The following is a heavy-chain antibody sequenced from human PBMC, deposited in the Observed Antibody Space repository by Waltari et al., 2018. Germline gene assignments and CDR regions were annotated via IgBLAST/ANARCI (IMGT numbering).Heavy chain of an antibody. CDR1: GGSITNLY. D-gene: IGHD4-4*01. J-gene: IGHJ6*04. CDR2: IFSSTGST. V-gene: IGHV4-4*07. Sequence: QVQVQESAPRLVKSSETLSLTCTVSGGSITNLYWRWIRRPAGKGLEWIGRIFSSTGSTNYNSSLKSRVAMSADTSKNQISLKLSSVTAADTAVYYCARGRGLQGFNFYYDMDVWGKGTTVTVSS. CDR3: ARGRGLQGFNFYYDMDV.